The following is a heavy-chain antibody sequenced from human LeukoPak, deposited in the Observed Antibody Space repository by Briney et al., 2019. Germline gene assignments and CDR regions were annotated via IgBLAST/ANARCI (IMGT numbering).Heavy chain of an antibody. J-gene: IGHJ5*02. D-gene: IGHD5-12*01. CDR3: AREDGDSGYDWNWFDP. Sequence: GGSLRLSCAASGFTFSSYSMNWVRQAPGKGLEWVSSTSSSSSYIYYADSVKGRFTISRDNAKNSLYLQMNSLRAEDTAVYYCAREDGDSGYDWNWFDPWGQGTLVTVSS. V-gene: IGHV3-21*01. CDR2: TSSSSSYI. CDR1: GFTFSSYS.